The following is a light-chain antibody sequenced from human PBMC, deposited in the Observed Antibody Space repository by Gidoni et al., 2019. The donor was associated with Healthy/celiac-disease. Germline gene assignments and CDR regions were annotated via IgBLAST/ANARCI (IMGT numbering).Light chain of an antibody. V-gene: IGKV3-15*01. CDR1: QRVSSN. CDR3: QQYNNWPRA. CDR2: GAS. J-gene: IGKJ1*01. Sequence: VAVAHPPATLSASPGERATPCCRASQRVSSNLAWYQQKPGQAPKLLIFGASARATGTPGRLSDGESGAEFILSYSSLQSEDFAVYYCQQYNNWPRAFGQGTKVEIK.